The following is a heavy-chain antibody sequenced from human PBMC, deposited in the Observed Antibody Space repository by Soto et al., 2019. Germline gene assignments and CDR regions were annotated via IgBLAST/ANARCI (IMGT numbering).Heavy chain of an antibody. J-gene: IGHJ4*02. CDR1: GFTFSSYA. CDR3: AKVASYSYDPFDY. V-gene: IGHV3-23*01. CDR2: ISGSGGST. Sequence: GGSLRLSCAASGFTFSSYAMSWVRQAPGKGLEWVSAISGSGGSTYCADSVKGRFTISRDNSKDKLYLQMNSLRAEDTAVYYCAKVASYSYDPFDYWGQGSLVTVSS. D-gene: IGHD5-18*01.